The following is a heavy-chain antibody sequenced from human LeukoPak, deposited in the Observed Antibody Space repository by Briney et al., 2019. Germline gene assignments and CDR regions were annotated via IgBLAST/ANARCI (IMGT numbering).Heavy chain of an antibody. D-gene: IGHD2-15*01. CDR2: IYHSGST. CDR3: ARAPGYCSGGSCYAYYMDV. CDR1: GYPISGGYF. J-gene: IGHJ6*03. V-gene: IGHV4-38-2*02. Sequence: SETLSLTCTVSGYPISGGYFWGWIRQPPGKGLEWIASIYHSGSTYYNPSLKSRLTISVDTSKNQISLKLSSMTAADTAVYCCARAPGYCSGGSCYAYYMDVWGKGTTVTVSS.